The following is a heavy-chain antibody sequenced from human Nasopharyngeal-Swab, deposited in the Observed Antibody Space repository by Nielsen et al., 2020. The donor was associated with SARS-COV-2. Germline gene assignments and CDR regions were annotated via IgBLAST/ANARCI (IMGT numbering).Heavy chain of an antibody. D-gene: IGHD6-6*01. CDR2: INPNSGGT. Sequence: WVRQAPGQGLEWMGRINPNSGGTNYAQKFQGRVTMTRDTSISTAYMELSRLRSDDTAVYYCASWGSSSGAFDYWGQGTLVTVSP. J-gene: IGHJ4*02. CDR3: ASWGSSSGAFDY. V-gene: IGHV1-2*06.